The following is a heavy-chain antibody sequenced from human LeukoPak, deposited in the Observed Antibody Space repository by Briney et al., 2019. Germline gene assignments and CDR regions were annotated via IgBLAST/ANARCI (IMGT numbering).Heavy chain of an antibody. CDR3: ARDPGTTVRGDYYFDY. Sequence: SVEVSCKASGGTFSSYAISWVRQAPGQGLEWMGGIIPIFGTANYAQKFQGRVTITADESTSTAYMELSSLRSEDTAVYYCARDPGTTVRGDYYFDYWGQGTLVTVSS. CDR1: GGTFSSYA. V-gene: IGHV1-69*01. CDR2: IIPIFGTA. J-gene: IGHJ4*02. D-gene: IGHD3-10*01.